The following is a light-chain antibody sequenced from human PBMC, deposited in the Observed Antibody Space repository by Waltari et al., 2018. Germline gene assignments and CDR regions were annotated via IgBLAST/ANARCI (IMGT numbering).Light chain of an antibody. Sequence: HSALTQPASVSGSPGQSITISCTGTSSDIGGYDYVSWYQQHPGKAPKLMIYDVSNRPSVVSNRFSASNAGDTASLTIAGLQTEDDSDYYCSSYTSISTSVIFGGGTKVTVL. CDR3: SSYTSISTSVI. J-gene: IGLJ2*01. CDR1: SSDIGGYDY. V-gene: IGLV2-14*03. CDR2: DVS.